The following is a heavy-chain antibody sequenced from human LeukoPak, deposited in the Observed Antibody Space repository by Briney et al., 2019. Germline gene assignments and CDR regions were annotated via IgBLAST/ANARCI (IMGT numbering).Heavy chain of an antibody. CDR1: GGTFSSYA. CDR2: MNANSGNT. Sequence: ASVKVSCKASGGTFSSYAINWVRQATGQGLEWMGWMNANSGNTGYAQKFQGRVTITRNTAITTAYMELSSLRSEDTAVYYCARNLYGDFDYWGQGTLVTVPS. D-gene: IGHD4-17*01. CDR3: ARNLYGDFDY. V-gene: IGHV1-8*03. J-gene: IGHJ4*02.